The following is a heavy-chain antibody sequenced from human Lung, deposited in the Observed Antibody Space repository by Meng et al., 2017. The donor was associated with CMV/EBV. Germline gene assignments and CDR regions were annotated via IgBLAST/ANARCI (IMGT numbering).Heavy chain of an antibody. Sequence: ASVKVSCKASGYTFTGYYMHWVRQAPGQGLEWMGWINPNSGGTNYAQKFQGRVTMTRDTSISTAYMELSRLRSDDTAVYYCARVDCSSTSCYLLDGWFDPWGQGTLVXVFS. CDR2: INPNSGGT. J-gene: IGHJ5*02. CDR1: GYTFTGYY. V-gene: IGHV1-2*02. CDR3: ARVDCSSTSCYLLDGWFDP. D-gene: IGHD2-2*01.